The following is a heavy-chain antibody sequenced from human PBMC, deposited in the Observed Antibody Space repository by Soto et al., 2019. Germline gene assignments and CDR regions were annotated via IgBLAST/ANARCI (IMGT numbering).Heavy chain of an antibody. CDR1: GGSFIDYS. Sequence: QVLLQQWGAGRLKPSETLSLTCAVYGGSFIDYSWGWIRQSPGTGLAWIGEINHSGSANYNPSLKSRVTIPIDTSKNQFSLKLYSVTAADAAVYYCARVSDYWSQGTLVTVSS. V-gene: IGHV4-34*01. J-gene: IGHJ4*02. CDR2: INHSGSA. CDR3: ARVSDY.